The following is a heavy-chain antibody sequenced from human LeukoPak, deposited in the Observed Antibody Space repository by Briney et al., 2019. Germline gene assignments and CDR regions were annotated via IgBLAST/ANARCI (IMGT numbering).Heavy chain of an antibody. CDR2: ISSGGSST. D-gene: IGHD2-21*01. CDR3: AKSRDGYYDD. J-gene: IGHJ4*02. CDR1: GFSFSSYG. V-gene: IGHV3-23*01. Sequence: GGSLRLSCAASGFSFSSYGMNWVRQASGKGLEWVSGISSGGSSTYFADSVKGRFTISRDNSKNMLYLQMNSLRAEDTAVYYCAKSRDGYYDDWGQGTLVTVSS.